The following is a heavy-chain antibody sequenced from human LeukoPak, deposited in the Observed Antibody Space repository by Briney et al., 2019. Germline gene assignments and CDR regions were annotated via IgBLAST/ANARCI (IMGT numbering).Heavy chain of an antibody. CDR1: GFTFSGSA. D-gene: IGHD1-20*01. CDR3: TRHLYNWNDGYYYYMDV. J-gene: IGHJ6*03. V-gene: IGHV3-73*01. CDR2: IRSKGNSYAT. Sequence: GGSLRLSCAASGFTFSGSAMHWVRQASGKGLEWVGRIRSKGNSYATAYAASVKGRFTISRDASKNTEYLQMNSLKTEDTAVYYCTRHLYNWNDGYYYYMDVWGKGTTVTVSS.